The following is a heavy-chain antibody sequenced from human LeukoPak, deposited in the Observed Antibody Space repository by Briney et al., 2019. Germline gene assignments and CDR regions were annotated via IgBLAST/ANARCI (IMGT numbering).Heavy chain of an antibody. CDR1: GYTFTIYA. Sequence: ALVNVFCKSSGYTFTIYAMHWVRHPTGQRLEWVGGINAGNGNTKYSQKFQGRVTITMHTSAGTAYRELSSLRCEDGAVFWCETDFAMVRVVGDNSGPRTLVTASS. V-gene: IGHV1-3*01. J-gene: IGHJ4*01. CDR3: ETDFAMVRVVGDN. D-gene: IGHD3-10*01. CDR2: INAGNGNT.